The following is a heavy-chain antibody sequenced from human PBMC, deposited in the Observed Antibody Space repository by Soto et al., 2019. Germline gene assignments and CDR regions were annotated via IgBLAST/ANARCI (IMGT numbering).Heavy chain of an antibody. D-gene: IGHD1-1*01. V-gene: IGHV4-34*01. CDR3: ARGSYGWNINWFDP. CDR1: GGSFSGYY. J-gene: IGHJ5*02. Sequence: NPSETLSLTCAVYGGSFSGYYWSWIRQPPGKGLEWIGEINHSRSTNYNPSLKSRVTISVDTPKNQFSLKLSSVTAADTAVYYCARGSYGWNINWFDPWGQGTLVTVSS. CDR2: INHSRST.